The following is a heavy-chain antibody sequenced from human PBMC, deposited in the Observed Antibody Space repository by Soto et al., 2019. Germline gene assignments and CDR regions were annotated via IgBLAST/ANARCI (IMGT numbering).Heavy chain of an antibody. D-gene: IGHD3-9*01. CDR1: GFTFSSYA. CDR3: ARDQRERSYYDILTGYYIPPYYSYGMDV. J-gene: IGHJ6*02. V-gene: IGHV3-30-3*01. Sequence: LRLSCAASGFTFSSYAMHWVRRAPGKGLEWVAVISYDGSNKYYADSVKGRFTISRDNSKNTLYLQMNSLRAEDTAVYYCARDQRERSYYDILTGYYIPPYYSYGMDVWGQGTTVTVSS. CDR2: ISYDGSNK.